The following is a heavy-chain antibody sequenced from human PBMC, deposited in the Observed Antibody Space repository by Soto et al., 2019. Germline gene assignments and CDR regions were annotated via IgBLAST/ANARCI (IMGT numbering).Heavy chain of an antibody. V-gene: IGHV4-59*01. J-gene: IGHJ6*03. Sequence: SETLSLTCTVSSGSISSYYWSWIRQPPGKGLEWIGYIYYSGSTNYNPSLKSRVTISVDTSKNQFSLKLSSVTAADTAVYYCARAAAWQGGSSSYYYYYMDVWGKGTTVTVSS. CDR2: IYYSGST. D-gene: IGHD6-13*01. CDR1: SGSISSYY. CDR3: ARAAAWQGGSSSYYYYYMDV.